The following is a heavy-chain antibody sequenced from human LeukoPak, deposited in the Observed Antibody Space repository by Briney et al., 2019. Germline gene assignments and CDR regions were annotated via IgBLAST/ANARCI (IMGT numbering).Heavy chain of an antibody. CDR3: ARDLGYCSSTSCRYFDS. V-gene: IGHV4-59*12. CDR2: IYYSGST. D-gene: IGHD2-2*01. CDR1: GGSISSYY. J-gene: IGHJ4*02. Sequence: KTSETLSLTCTVSGGSISSYYWSWIRQPPGKGLEWIGYIYYSGSTNYNPSLKSRVTISVDTSKNQFSLKLSSVTAADTAVYYCARDLGYCSSTSCRYFDSWGQGTLVTVSP.